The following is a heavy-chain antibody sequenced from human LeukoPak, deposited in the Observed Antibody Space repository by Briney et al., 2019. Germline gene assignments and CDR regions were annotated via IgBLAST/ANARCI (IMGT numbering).Heavy chain of an antibody. CDR3: ARGYDYGDYVGDFDY. Sequence: TSVKVSCKASGFTFASSAIQWVRQARGQRLEWIGWVVVGTGTTSYAQEFQGRVTMTTETSTSTAYMDLRGLRSDDTAVYYCARGYDYGDYVGDFDYWGQGTLVTVSS. CDR1: GFTFASSA. J-gene: IGHJ4*02. V-gene: IGHV1-58*02. D-gene: IGHD4-17*01. CDR2: VVVGTGTT.